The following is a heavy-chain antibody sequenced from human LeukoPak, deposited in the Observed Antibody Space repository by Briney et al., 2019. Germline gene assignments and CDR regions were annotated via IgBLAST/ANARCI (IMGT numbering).Heavy chain of an antibody. CDR1: GYTLTELS. J-gene: IGHJ4*02. CDR2: FDPEDGET. Sequence: ASVKVSCKVSGYTLTELSMHWVRQAPGKGLEWMGGFDPEDGETIYAQKFQGRVTMTEDTSTDTAYMELSSLRSEDTAVYYCATDFRITIFGVVTLKDTDYWGQGTLVTVSS. CDR3: ATDFRITIFGVVTLKDTDY. D-gene: IGHD3-3*01. V-gene: IGHV1-24*01.